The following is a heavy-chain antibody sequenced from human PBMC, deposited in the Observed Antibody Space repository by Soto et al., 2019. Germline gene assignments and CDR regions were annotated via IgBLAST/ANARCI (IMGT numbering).Heavy chain of an antibody. D-gene: IGHD5-12*01. Sequence: SVKVSCKSSGFTFTSSAVQWVRQARGQRLEWIGWIVVGSGNTNYAQKFQERVTITRDMSTSTAYMELSSLRSEDTAVYYCAVGYSGYDSAVAGGYYYGMDVWGQGTTVTVSS. CDR2: IVVGSGNT. V-gene: IGHV1-58*01. J-gene: IGHJ6*02. CDR1: GFTFTSSA. CDR3: AVGYSGYDSAVAGGYYYGMDV.